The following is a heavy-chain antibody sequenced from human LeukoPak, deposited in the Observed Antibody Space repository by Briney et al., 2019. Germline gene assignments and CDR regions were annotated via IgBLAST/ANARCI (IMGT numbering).Heavy chain of an antibody. Sequence: SDTLSLTCTVSGVSISSNYWSWLRQPPGKGLEWIGYISYSGSNNYNPSLKSRVTISIDTSKNQFSLNLSSVTAADTAVYYCARGASGYSYGWGQGTLVTVSS. D-gene: IGHD5-18*01. J-gene: IGHJ4*02. CDR2: ISYSGSN. CDR1: GVSISSNY. V-gene: IGHV4-59*13. CDR3: ARGASGYSYG.